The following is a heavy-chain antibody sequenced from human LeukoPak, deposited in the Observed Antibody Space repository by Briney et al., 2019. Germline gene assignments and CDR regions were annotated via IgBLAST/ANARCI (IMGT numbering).Heavy chain of an antibody. J-gene: IGHJ6*03. V-gene: IGHV4-61*02. D-gene: IGHD3-3*01. Sequence: SQTLSLTCTVSGGSISSGSYYWSWIRQPAGKGLEWIGRIYTSGSTNYNPSLKSRVTISVDTSKNQFSLKLSSVTAADTAVYYCARGTSITIFGVVISHYYMDVWGKGTTVTVSS. CDR1: GGSISSGSYY. CDR2: IYTSGST. CDR3: ARGTSITIFGVVISHYYMDV.